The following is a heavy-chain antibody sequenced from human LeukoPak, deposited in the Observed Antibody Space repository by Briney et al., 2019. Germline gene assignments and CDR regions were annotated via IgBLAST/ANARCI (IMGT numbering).Heavy chain of an antibody. CDR1: GFTFSSYW. J-gene: IGHJ4*02. Sequence: PGGSLRLSCAASGFTFSSYWMSWVRQAPGKGLEWVANIKQDGSEKYYVDSVKGRFTISRDNAKNSLYLQMNSLRAEATAVYHCARVPAPIQYYDILTGYSVPPDYWGQGTLVTVSS. V-gene: IGHV3-7*03. D-gene: IGHD3-9*01. CDR3: ARVPAPIQYYDILTGYSVPPDY. CDR2: IKQDGSEK.